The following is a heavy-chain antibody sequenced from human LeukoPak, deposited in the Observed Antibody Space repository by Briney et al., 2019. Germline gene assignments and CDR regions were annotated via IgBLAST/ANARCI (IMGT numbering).Heavy chain of an antibody. CDR3: ARALAVAGPDYFDY. J-gene: IGHJ4*02. D-gene: IGHD6-19*01. CDR1: GYSISSGYY. V-gene: IGHV4-38-2*02. CDR2: IYHSGST. Sequence: SETLSLTCTVSGYSISSGYYWGWIRQPPGKGLEWIGSIYHSGSTYYNPSLKSRVTISVDTSKNQFSLKLSSVTAADTAVYYCARALAVAGPDYFDYWGQGTLVTVSS.